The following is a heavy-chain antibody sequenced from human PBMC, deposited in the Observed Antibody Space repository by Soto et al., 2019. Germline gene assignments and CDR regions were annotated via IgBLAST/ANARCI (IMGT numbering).Heavy chain of an antibody. J-gene: IGHJ4*02. CDR2: IRGGGDTT. CDR3: AKGRGGSGSLTPRVDF. Sequence: EVQLLESGGGLVQPGGALRRSCAASGVTFNNYAMTWVRQAQGKGLEWVSAIRGGGDTTSYADSVKGRFTVSRDGSKNTLYLQMSSLRAEDTALYYCAKGRGGSGSLTPRVDFWGQGTLVTVSS. D-gene: IGHD3-10*01. CDR1: GVTFNNYA. V-gene: IGHV3-23*01.